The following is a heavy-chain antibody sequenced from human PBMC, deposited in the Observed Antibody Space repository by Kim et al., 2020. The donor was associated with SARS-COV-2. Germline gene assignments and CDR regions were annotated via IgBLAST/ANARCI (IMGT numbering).Heavy chain of an antibody. J-gene: IGHJ3*02. CDR3: ARPWGPKGAFDI. Sequence: NYAQKLQGRVTMTTDTSTSTAYMELRSLRSDDTAVYYCARPWGPKGAFDIWGQGTMVTVSS. V-gene: IGHV1-18*01. D-gene: IGHD7-27*01.